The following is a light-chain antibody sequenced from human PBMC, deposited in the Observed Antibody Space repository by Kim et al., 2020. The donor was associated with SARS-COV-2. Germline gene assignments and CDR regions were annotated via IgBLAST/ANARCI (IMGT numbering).Light chain of an antibody. Sequence: SPGERATLSCRASQSVSSSSLAWYQHKPGQAPRLLIYGTSNRATGIPDRFSGSGSGTDFTLSISRLEPEDLAVFYCHQYDISPWTFGQGTKVDIK. V-gene: IGKV3-20*01. J-gene: IGKJ1*01. CDR2: GTS. CDR1: QSVSSSS. CDR3: HQYDISPWT.